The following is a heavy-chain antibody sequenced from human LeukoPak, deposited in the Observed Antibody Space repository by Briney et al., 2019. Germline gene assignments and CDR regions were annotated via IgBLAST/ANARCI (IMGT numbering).Heavy chain of an antibody. CDR3: ARQNWNDKGFFDY. D-gene: IGHD1-1*01. CDR2: IFYSGTT. CDR1: GGSITTYY. V-gene: IGHV4-59*01. J-gene: IGHJ4*02. Sequence: SETLSLTCTVSGGSITTYYWSWIRQPPGKGLEWIGYIFYSGTTNYNPSLESRVTISVDTSKNQFSLRLSSVTAADTAVYYCARQNWNDKGFFDYWGQGTLVTVSS.